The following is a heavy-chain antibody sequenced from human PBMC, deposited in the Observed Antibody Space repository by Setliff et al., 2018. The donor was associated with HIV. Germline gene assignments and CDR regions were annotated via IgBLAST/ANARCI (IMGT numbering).Heavy chain of an antibody. J-gene: IGHJ4*02. V-gene: IGHV4-34*01. CDR3: ARRPIKGYGPFDS. Sequence: SETLSLTCAVYGGSFSGFYWNWIRQPPGKALEWLGIVYYTGSTNYNPSLKSRVAMSVDTSRNQFSLKLTSVTAADTAVYYRARRPIKGYGPFDSWGPGTLVTVSS. D-gene: IGHD2-15*01. CDR1: GGSFSGFY. CDR2: VYYTGST.